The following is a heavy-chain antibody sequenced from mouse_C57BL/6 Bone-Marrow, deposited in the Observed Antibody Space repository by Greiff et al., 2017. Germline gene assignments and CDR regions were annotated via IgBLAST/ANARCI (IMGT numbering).Heavy chain of an antibody. Sequence: QVQLKESGAELEKPGASVKLSCKASGYTFTEYTIHWVKQRSGQGLEWIGWFYPGSGSIKYNEKFKEKATLTADKSSSTVYMELSRLTSEDSAVYFCARHEGSYYYGNWYFDVWGTGTTVTFSS. CDR1: GYTFTEYT. J-gene: IGHJ1*03. CDR2: FYPGSGSI. D-gene: IGHD1-1*01. V-gene: IGHV1-62-2*01. CDR3: ARHEGSYYYGNWYFDV.